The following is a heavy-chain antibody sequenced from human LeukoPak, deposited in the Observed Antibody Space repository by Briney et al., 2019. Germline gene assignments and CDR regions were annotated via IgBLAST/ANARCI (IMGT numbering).Heavy chain of an antibody. CDR1: GISFSTSW. V-gene: IGHV4-39*01. CDR3: ARLLDGTWFDP. CDR2: IYYSGST. D-gene: IGHD3-3*01. Sequence: GSLRLSCAASGISFSTSWMNWVRQPPGKGLEWIGSIYYSGSTYYNPSLESRVTISVDTSKNQFSLKLSSVTAADTAVYYCARLLDGTWFDPWGQGTLVTVSS. J-gene: IGHJ5*02.